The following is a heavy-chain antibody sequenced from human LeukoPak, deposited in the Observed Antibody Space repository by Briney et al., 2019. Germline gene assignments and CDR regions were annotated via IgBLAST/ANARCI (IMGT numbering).Heavy chain of an antibody. V-gene: IGHV4-34*01. CDR1: GGSFSGYY. CDR2: INHSGST. D-gene: IGHD6-13*01. CDR3: ARGRRGYSSSWYERYYFDY. J-gene: IGHJ4*02. Sequence: SETLSLTCAVYGGSFSGYYWSWIRQPPGKGLEWIGEINHSGSTNYNPSLKSRVTISVDTYKNQFSVKLSSVTAADTAVYYCARGRRGYSSSWYERYYFDYWGQGTLVTVSS.